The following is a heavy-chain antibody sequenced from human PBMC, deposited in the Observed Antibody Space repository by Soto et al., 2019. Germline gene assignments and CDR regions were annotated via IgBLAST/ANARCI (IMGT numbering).Heavy chain of an antibody. Sequence: GGSLRLSCAASGFTFSSYGMHWVRQAPGKGLEWVAVIWYDGSNKYYADSVKGRFTISRDNSKNTLYLQMNSLRAEDTAVYYCARDQIAVAGTVTYYYYYGMDVWGQGTTVTVSS. D-gene: IGHD6-19*01. CDR1: GFTFSSYG. CDR3: ARDQIAVAGTVTYYYYYGMDV. J-gene: IGHJ6*02. V-gene: IGHV3-33*01. CDR2: IWYDGSNK.